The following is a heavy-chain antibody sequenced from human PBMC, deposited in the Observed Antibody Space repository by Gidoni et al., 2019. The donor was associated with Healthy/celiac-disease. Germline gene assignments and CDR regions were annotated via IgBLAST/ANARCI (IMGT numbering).Heavy chain of an antibody. CDR3: ARDNWSSGWDEDYYYGMDV. Sequence: EVQLVESGGGLVKPGGSLRLSCAASGFTFSSYSMNWVRQAPGKGLEWVSSISSSSSYIYYADSVKGRFTISRDNAKNSLYLQMNSLRAEDTAVYYCARDNWSSGWDEDYYYGMDVWGQGTTVTVSS. V-gene: IGHV3-21*01. J-gene: IGHJ6*02. CDR2: ISSSSSYI. CDR1: GFTFSSYS. D-gene: IGHD6-19*01.